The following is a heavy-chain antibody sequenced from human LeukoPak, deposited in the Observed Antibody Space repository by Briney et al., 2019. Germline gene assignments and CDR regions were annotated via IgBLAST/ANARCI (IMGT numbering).Heavy chain of an antibody. J-gene: IGHJ4*02. D-gene: IGHD3-16*01. CDR3: VRDLIGRPDY. CDR1: GFTFSSYA. CDR2: ISGSGGHT. Sequence: PGGSLRLSCAASGFTFSSYAMSWVRQAPGKGLEWVSTISGSGGHTHYADSVKGRFTISRDNPKNALSLQMNRLRAEDTAVYYCVRDLIGRPDYWGQGTLVTVDS. V-gene: IGHV3-23*01.